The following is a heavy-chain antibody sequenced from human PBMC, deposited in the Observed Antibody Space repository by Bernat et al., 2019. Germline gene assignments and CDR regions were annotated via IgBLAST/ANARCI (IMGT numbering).Heavy chain of an antibody. Sequence: QVQLQESGPGLVKPSETLSLTCAVSGYSISSGYYWGWIRQPPGKGLEWIGSIYHSGSTYYNPSLKSRVTISVDTSKNQFSLQLSSVTAADTAVYYCARGGDYLWGPTNWFDPWGQGTLVTVSS. D-gene: IGHD4-17*01. CDR2: IYHSGST. V-gene: IGHV4-38-2*01. J-gene: IGHJ5*02. CDR3: ARGGDYLWGPTNWFDP. CDR1: GYSISSGYY.